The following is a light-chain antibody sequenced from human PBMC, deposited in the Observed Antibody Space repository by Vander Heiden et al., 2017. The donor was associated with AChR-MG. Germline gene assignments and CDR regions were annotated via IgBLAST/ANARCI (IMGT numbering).Light chain of an antibody. CDR1: SSNIGAGYD. Sequence: QAVLTQPPSVSGAPGQRVTISSTGSSSNIGAGYDVHWYQQLPGTAPNVVICENSNRPSGVPDRFSGSKSGTSVSLAITGLQAEDEADYYCQSYDNSLSAWVFGGGTKVTVL. CDR3: QSYDNSLSAWV. V-gene: IGLV1-40*01. CDR2: ENS. J-gene: IGLJ2*01.